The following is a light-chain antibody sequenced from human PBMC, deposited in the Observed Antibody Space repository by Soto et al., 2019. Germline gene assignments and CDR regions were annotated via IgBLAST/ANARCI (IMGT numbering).Light chain of an antibody. Sequence: QSVLTQPPSASGSPGQSVTISCTGTSSDVGGYNYVSWYQQHPGKDPKLMIYEASKRPSGVPDRFSGSKSGNTAFLTVSGLQAEDEADYYCSSYAGSNNVLFGGGTKLTVL. CDR2: EAS. J-gene: IGLJ3*02. V-gene: IGLV2-8*01. CDR1: SSDVGGYNY. CDR3: SSYAGSNNVL.